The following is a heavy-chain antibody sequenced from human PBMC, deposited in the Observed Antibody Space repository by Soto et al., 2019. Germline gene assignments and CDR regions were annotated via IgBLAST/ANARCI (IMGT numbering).Heavy chain of an antibody. D-gene: IGHD2-8*01. CDR1: GFTFSTYA. Sequence: EVQLLDSGGGLVQPGGSLRLSCAASGFTFSTYAMTWVRQAPGKGLEWVSTLTPSGGNTYSADSVQGRFTISRDNSMNTLYLKMNSLRAEDTCVYYCAGRYCPNGVCYTNYYYYIDVWGEGTTVTVSS. CDR3: AGRYCPNGVCYTNYYYYIDV. CDR2: LTPSGGNT. V-gene: IGHV3-23*01. J-gene: IGHJ6*03.